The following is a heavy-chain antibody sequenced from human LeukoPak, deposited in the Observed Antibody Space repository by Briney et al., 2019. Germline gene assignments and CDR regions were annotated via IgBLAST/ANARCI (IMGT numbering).Heavy chain of an antibody. CDR3: AREGSPITMAVVTGFDY. CDR1: AYTFTSYY. V-gene: IGHV1-46*01. Sequence: ASVKVSCKASAYTFTSYYIHWVRQAPGQGLEWMGIINPSDNSTSYAQKFQGRVTMTSDTSTSTVYMELSSLRSEDTAVYYCAREGSPITMAVVTGFDYWGQGTLVTVSS. J-gene: IGHJ4*02. D-gene: IGHD3-22*01. CDR2: INPSDNST.